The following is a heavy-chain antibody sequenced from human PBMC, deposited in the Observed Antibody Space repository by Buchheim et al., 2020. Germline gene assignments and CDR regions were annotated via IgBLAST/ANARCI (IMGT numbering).Heavy chain of an antibody. V-gene: IGHV1-69*02. J-gene: IGHJ6*02. CDR2: IIPILGIA. CDR3: ASIPSSPSWLLSINNNYYYYGMDV. D-gene: IGHD3-3*01. Sequence: QVQLVQSGAEVKKPGSSVKVSCKASGGTFSSYTISWVRQAPGQGLEWMGRIIPILGIANYAQKFQGRVTITADKSTSTAYMELSSLRSEDTAVYYCASIPSSPSWLLSINNNYYYYGMDVWGQGTT. CDR1: GGTFSSYT.